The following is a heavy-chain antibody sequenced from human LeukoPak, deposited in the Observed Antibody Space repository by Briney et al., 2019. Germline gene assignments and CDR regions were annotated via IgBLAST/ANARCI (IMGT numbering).Heavy chain of an antibody. CDR3: ARRGGSSWSAFDY. V-gene: IGHV3-23*01. Sequence: GGSLRLSCAASGFTFNSHAMNWIRQAPGKGLEWVSGISGFGGSTYYAASVKGRFTIARDNSGNTLILHLDNLRVEDTAIYYCARRGGSSWSAFDYWGQGTLVTVSS. CDR1: GFTFNSHA. J-gene: IGHJ4*02. CDR2: ISGFGGST. D-gene: IGHD6-13*01.